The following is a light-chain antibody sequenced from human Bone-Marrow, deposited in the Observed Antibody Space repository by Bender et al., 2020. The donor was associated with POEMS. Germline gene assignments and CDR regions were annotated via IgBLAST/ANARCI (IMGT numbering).Light chain of an antibody. J-gene: IGLJ2*01. CDR3: STWDDSLNGVV. V-gene: IGLV1-44*01. CDR2: STN. Sequence: QSVLTQPPSASGTPGQRVTISCSGRSSNIGTNAVNWYQQLPGTAPKLLIHSTNQRPSGVPDLFSASKSGTSASLAISGLQSEDEADYYCSTWDDSLNGVVFGGGTKLTVL. CDR1: SSNIGTNA.